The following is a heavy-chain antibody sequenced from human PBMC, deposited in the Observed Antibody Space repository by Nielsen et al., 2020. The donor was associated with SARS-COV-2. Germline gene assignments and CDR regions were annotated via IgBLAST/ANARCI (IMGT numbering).Heavy chain of an antibody. D-gene: IGHD5-18*01. CDR2: IIVGSANT. CDR3: AGAKDTAMVGES. V-gene: IGHV1-58*01. CDR1: GFTFSSSA. J-gene: IGHJ4*02. Sequence: SVKVSCKASGFTFSSSAVQWVRQTRGQGLEWIGWIIVGSANTNYAQKFRGRVTITRDTSTNTIYMDLSSLTSEDTAVYYCAGAKDTAMVGESWGQGTLVTATS.